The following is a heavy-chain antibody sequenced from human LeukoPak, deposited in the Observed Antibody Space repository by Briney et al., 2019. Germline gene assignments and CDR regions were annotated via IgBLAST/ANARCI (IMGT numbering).Heavy chain of an antibody. Sequence: RASVKVSCKASGYTFTGYYMHWVRQAPGQGLEWMGWINPNSGGTNYARKFQGRVTMTRDTSISTAYMELSRLRSDDTAVYYCARVPGGRAAAGTVIYYMDVWGKGTTVTVSS. D-gene: IGHD6-13*01. J-gene: IGHJ6*03. CDR2: INPNSGGT. V-gene: IGHV1-2*02. CDR1: GYTFTGYY. CDR3: ARVPGGRAAAGTVIYYMDV.